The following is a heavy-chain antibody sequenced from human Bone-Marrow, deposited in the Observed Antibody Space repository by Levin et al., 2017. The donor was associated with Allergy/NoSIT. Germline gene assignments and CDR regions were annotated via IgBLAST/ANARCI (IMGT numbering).Heavy chain of an antibody. D-gene: IGHD5-24*01. J-gene: IGHJ6*02. CDR1: GFTFNNFA. CDR3: ARRVPTTAWIQLAYRYGMDV. Sequence: GGSLRLSCEGSGFTFNNFAMSWVRQAPGKGLEWVSGISASGSSTYYAASVKGRFTISRDNSKNTLSLQMNGLTDEDTALYFCARRVPTTAWIQLAYRYGMDVWGQGTRVSVSS. CDR2: ISASGSST. V-gene: IGHV3-23*01.